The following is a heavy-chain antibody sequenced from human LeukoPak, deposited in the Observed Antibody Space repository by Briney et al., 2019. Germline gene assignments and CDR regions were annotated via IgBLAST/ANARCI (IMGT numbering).Heavy chain of an antibody. CDR2: IYYSGST. D-gene: IGHD3-22*01. V-gene: IGHV4-39*01. CDR3: ARYESSAYGIDV. J-gene: IGHJ2*01. Sequence: SETLSLTCTVSGGSISSSSSYWGWIRQPPGTGLEWIGSIYYSGSTYYNPSLKSRVTISVDTSKNQFSLKVSSVAAADTAVYYCARYESSAYGIDVWGRGTLVTVSS. CDR1: GGSISSSSSY.